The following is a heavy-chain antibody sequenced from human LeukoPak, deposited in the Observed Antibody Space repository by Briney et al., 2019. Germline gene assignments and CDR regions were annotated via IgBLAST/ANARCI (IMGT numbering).Heavy chain of an antibody. V-gene: IGHV4-59*08. D-gene: IGHD4-23*01. CDR2: IYYSGST. Sequence: PSLTLSLTCTVSGGSISSYYWSWIRTPPGKGLEWMGNIYYSGSTNYNPSLKSRVTISVDTSKNQFSLKLSSVTAADTAVYYCARRIRGGNSAYYFDYWGQGTLVTVSS. CDR1: GGSISSYY. J-gene: IGHJ4*02. CDR3: ARRIRGGNSAYYFDY.